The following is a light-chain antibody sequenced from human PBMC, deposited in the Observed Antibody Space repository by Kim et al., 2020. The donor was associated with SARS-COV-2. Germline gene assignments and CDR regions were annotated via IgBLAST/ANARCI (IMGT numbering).Light chain of an antibody. V-gene: IGKV3-20*01. CDR2: AAS. CDR1: QSVPNNY. Sequence: DIVLTQSPGTLSLSPGERATLSCRASQSVPNNYLAWYQQIPGQAPRLLIYAASSRAPGIPDRFSGSGSGTDFTLTIFRLEPGDFAMYYCQQYGASPRTFGQGTKLEI. J-gene: IGKJ1*01. CDR3: QQYGASPRT.